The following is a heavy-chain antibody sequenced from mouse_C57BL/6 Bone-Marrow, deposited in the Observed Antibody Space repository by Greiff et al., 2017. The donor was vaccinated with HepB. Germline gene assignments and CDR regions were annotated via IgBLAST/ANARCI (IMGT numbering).Heavy chain of an antibody. CDR1: GYTFTDYY. D-gene: IGHD2-5*01. Sequence: VQGVESGAELVRPGASVKLSCKASGYTFTDYYINWVKQRPGQGLEWIARIYPGSGNTYYNEKFKGKATLTAEKSSSTAYMQLSSLTSEDSAVYFCAYYSNPFAYWGQGTLVTVSA. V-gene: IGHV1-76*01. CDR2: IYPGSGNT. CDR3: AYYSNPFAY. J-gene: IGHJ3*01.